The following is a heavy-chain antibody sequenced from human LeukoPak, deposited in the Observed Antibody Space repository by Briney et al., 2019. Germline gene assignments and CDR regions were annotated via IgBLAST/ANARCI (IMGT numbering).Heavy chain of an antibody. V-gene: IGHV3-7*03. J-gene: IGHJ2*01. CDR3: AKSHQNPGYFDL. CDR2: IHQHGSKE. CDR1: GFNFRAYW. Sequence: PGGSLRLSCTTSGFNFRAYWMGWVRQAPGKGLEWVANIHQHGSKENYLDSVKGRFTISRDNAKSSIYLQMNSLRAEDTAMYYCAKSHQNPGYFDLWGRGTLVTVSS.